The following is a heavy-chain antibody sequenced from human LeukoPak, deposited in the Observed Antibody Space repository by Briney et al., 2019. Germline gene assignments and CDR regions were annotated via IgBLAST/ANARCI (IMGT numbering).Heavy chain of an antibody. CDR1: GFTFSDYY. V-gene: IGHV3-11*01. D-gene: IGHD2-2*01. CDR3: ARSPDHIVVVPAAFPPDFDY. CDR2: ISSSGSTI. J-gene: IGHJ4*02. Sequence: GGSLRLSCAASGFTFSDYYMSWIRQAPGKGLEWVSYISSSGSTIYYADSVKGRFTISRDNAKNSPYLQMNSLRAEDTAVYYCARSPDHIVVVPAAFPPDFDYWGQGTLVTVSS.